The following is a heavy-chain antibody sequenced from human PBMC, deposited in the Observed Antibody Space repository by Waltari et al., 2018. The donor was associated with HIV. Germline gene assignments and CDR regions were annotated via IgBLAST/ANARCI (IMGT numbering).Heavy chain of an antibody. CDR1: GFTLSPYA. CDR2: ISYGGRNK. J-gene: IGHJ4*02. D-gene: IGHD3-22*01. Sequence: QVQLVESGGGVVQPGRSPTLSLAAPGFTLSPYALHGVRQAPGKGLEWVAIISYGGRNKYYADSVKGRFTISRDNSKNTVYLQMNSLRGEDTAVYYCARDGHFYDSRPLDYWGQGTLVTVSS. CDR3: ARDGHFYDSRPLDY. V-gene: IGHV3-30*04.